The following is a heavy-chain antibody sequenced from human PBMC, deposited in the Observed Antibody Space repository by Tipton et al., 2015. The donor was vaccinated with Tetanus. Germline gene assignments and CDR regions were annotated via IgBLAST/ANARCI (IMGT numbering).Heavy chain of an antibody. CDR1: GGSFSDFC. CDR2: INHSGSA. D-gene: IGHD1-20*01. CDR3: ARRRYNWNRGGFDI. J-gene: IGHJ3*02. Sequence: TLSLTCVVSGGSFSDFCWSWIRQPPGQGLVWIGEINHSGSANKNPSLKSQVTMSVDTSNKQISLRLGSVTAADTAVYYCARRRYNWNRGGFDIWGQGTMVTVSS. V-gene: IGHV4-34*01.